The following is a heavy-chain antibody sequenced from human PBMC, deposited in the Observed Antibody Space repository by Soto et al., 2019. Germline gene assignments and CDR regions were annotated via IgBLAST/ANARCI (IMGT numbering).Heavy chain of an antibody. V-gene: IGHV4-34*01. CDR1: GGSFSGYY. CDR3: AREGGYSSSWYVRGNWFDP. Sequence: QVQLQQWGAGLLKPSETLSLTCAVYGGSFSGYYWSWIRQPPGKGLEWIGEINHSGSTNYNPSLMSRVTISVDTSKNQYSLKLSSVTAADTAVYYCAREGGYSSSWYVRGNWFDPWGQGTLVTVSS. J-gene: IGHJ5*02. CDR2: INHSGST. D-gene: IGHD6-13*01.